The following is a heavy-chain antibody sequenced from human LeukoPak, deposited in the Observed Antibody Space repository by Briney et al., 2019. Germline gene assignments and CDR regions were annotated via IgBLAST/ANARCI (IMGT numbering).Heavy chain of an antibody. CDR1: GFSFSSYA. CDR3: AKGRTCYYFDY. CDR2: ISGSGGST. D-gene: IGHD1-7*01. J-gene: IGHJ4*02. V-gene: IGHV3-23*01. Sequence: GGSLRLSCAASGFSFSSYAMSWVRQAPGKGLEWVSGISGSGGSTYYADSVKGRFTISRDNSKNTLYLQMNSLRAEDTAVYYCAKGRTCYYFDYWGQGTLVTVSS.